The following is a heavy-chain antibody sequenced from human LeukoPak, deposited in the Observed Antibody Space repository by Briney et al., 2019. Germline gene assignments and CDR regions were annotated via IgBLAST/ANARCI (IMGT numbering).Heavy chain of an antibody. D-gene: IGHD3-16*02. V-gene: IGHV1-24*01. CDR3: ATAAIIWGSYRSWLDT. CDR2: LDPEHGGR. CDR1: GKSLTRLS. Sequence: GASVKVSCKVSGKSLTRLSIHWVRQSPGKGLEWMGGLDPEHGGRLYAQTFQCRVTMTEDASTDTAYMELNRLRSEDTAVYYCATAAIIWGSYRSWLDTWGQGTLVTVSS. J-gene: IGHJ5*02.